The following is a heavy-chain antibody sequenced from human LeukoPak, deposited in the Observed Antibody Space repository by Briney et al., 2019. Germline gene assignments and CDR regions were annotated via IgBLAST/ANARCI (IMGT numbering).Heavy chain of an antibody. J-gene: IGHJ2*01. V-gene: IGHV4-34*01. CDR3: ARRHYGGNSGRYWYFDL. D-gene: IGHD3-10*01. Sequence: PSETLSLTCAVYGGSFSGYDWSWIRQPPGKGLEWIGEINHSGSTNYNPSLKSRVSISLDTSNNQFSLNLYSVTAADTAVYYCARRHYGGNSGRYWYFDLWGRGTLVTVSS. CDR2: INHSGST. CDR1: GGSFSGYD.